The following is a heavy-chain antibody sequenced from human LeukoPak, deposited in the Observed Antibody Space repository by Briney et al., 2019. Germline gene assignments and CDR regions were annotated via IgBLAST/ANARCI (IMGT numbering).Heavy chain of an antibody. V-gene: IGHV3-9*01. J-gene: IGHJ6*03. CDR1: GFTVSTNY. CDR3: AKDIRGTYYYYMDV. Sequence: GGSLRLSCAASGFTVSTNYMSWVRQAPGKGLEWVSGISWNSGSIGYADSVKGRFTISRDNAKNSLYLQMNSLRAEDTALYYCAKDIRGTYYYYMDVWGKGTTVTVSS. CDR2: ISWNSGSI. D-gene: IGHD1-1*01.